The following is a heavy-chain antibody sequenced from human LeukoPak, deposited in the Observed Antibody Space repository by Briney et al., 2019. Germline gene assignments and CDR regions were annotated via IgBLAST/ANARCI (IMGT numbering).Heavy chain of an antibody. CDR1: GFTFSSRA. CDR2: IWHDGSSE. CDR3: ARDRPGGGINGMDV. J-gene: IGHJ6*02. D-gene: IGHD3-16*01. V-gene: IGHV3-33*01. Sequence: PGGSLRLSCAASGFTFSSRAMHWVRQAPGKGLEGVAAIWHDGSSEYYADSAKGRFTISKDNSKNTLCLQMNSLRAEDTALYYCARDRPGGGINGMDVWGQGTTVTVSS.